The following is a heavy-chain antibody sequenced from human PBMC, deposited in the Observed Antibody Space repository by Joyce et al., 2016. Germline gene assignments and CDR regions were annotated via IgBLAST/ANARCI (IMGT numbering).Heavy chain of an antibody. Sequence: EVQLVESGGGLVQPGGSLRLPCTAFGFTFHTYWMTWVRQAPGKGPEWVDEIKQNGNESYYVDSGKDRFTISRDNANTSLYVQMTRLRAGDTAVYYCARLSYNNLRYYYMDVCGKGTTVTVSS. V-gene: IGHV3-7*01. J-gene: IGHJ6*03. CDR2: IKQNGNES. CDR1: GFTFHTYW. CDR3: ARLSYNNLRYYYMDV. D-gene: IGHD1-14*01.